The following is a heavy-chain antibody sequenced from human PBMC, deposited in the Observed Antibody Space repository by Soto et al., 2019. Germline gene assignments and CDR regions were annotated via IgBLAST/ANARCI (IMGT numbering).Heavy chain of an antibody. J-gene: IGHJ6*02. CDR2: ISYDGSNK. D-gene: IGHD6-13*01. Sequence: GGSLRLSCAASGFTFSSYAMHWVRQAPGKGLEWVAVISYDGSNKYYADSVKGRFTISRDNSKNTLYLQMSSLRAEDTAVYYCASLIAAASPANYYYYGMDVWGQGTTVTVSS. CDR1: GFTFSSYA. CDR3: ASLIAAASPANYYYYGMDV. V-gene: IGHV3-30-3*01.